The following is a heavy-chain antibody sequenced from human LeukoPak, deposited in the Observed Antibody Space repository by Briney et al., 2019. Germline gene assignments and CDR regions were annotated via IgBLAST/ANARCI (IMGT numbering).Heavy chain of an antibody. Sequence: PSGTLSLTCAVSGGSISSSNWWSWVRQPPGKGLEWIGEIYHSGSTNYNPSLKSRVTISVDKSKNQFSLKLSSVTAADTAVYYCARKGYSSSWYGWFDPWGQGILVTVSS. D-gene: IGHD6-13*01. CDR3: ARKGYSSSWYGWFDP. V-gene: IGHV4-4*02. CDR2: IYHSGST. CDR1: GGSISSSNW. J-gene: IGHJ5*02.